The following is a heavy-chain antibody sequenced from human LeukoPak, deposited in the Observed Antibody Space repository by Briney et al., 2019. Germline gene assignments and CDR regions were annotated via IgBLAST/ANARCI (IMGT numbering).Heavy chain of an antibody. CDR2: ISYDGSNK. V-gene: IGHV3-30*04. J-gene: IGHJ5*02. D-gene: IGHD2-2*01. CDR3: ARLFTPRYCSTTSCYWKGWFDP. CDR1: GFTFSSYA. Sequence: GGSLRLSCAASGFTFSSYAMHWVRQAPGKGLEWVAVISYDGSNKYYADSVKGRFTISRDNSKNTLYLQMNSLRSEDTAVYYCARLFTPRYCSTTSCYWKGWFDPWGQGTLVTVSS.